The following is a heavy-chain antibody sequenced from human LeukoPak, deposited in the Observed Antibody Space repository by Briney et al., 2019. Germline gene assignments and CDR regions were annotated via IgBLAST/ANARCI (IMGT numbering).Heavy chain of an antibody. Sequence: PGGSLRLSCAASGFTFSTYWMSWVRQAPGKGLEWVANIKQDGSEKYYVDSVKGRFTISRDNAKNSLYLQMNSLRTKDTAVYYCARDSTLRYYFDYWGQGTLVTVSS. D-gene: IGHD5/OR15-5a*01. CDR1: GFTFSTYW. CDR3: ARDSTLRYYFDY. J-gene: IGHJ4*02. V-gene: IGHV3-7*03. CDR2: IKQDGSEK.